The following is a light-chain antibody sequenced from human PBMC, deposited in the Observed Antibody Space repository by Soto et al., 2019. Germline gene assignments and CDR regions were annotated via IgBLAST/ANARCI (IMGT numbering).Light chain of an antibody. CDR1: QSIINY. CDR2: AAS. V-gene: IGKV1-39*01. CDR3: QQSYNTPRT. J-gene: IGKJ1*01. Sequence: DIQMTQSPSSLSASVGDRVTITCRASQSIINYLNWYHQKPGKAPILLIYAASRLQSGVPSRFSGSGSGTDFTLTISSLQPEDFGTYYCQQSYNTPRTFGQGTKVDIK.